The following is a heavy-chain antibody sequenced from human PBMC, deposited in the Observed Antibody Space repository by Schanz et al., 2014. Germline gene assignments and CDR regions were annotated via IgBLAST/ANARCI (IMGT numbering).Heavy chain of an antibody. CDR2: INPSGGST. J-gene: IGHJ4*02. Sequence: QVQLVQSGAEVKKPGASVKVSCKASGYTFTSYYMHWVRQAPGQGLEWMGIINPSGGSTSYAQKFQGRVTMTADKSTSTVYMEVSGLRSEDTAVYYCARVDSSGYFFDNWGQGTRVTVSS. V-gene: IGHV1-46*01. D-gene: IGHD3-22*01. CDR1: GYTFTSYY. CDR3: ARVDSSGYFFDN.